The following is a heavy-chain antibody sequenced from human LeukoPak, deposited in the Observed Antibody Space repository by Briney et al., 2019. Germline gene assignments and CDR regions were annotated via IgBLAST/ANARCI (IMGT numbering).Heavy chain of an antibody. D-gene: IGHD6-13*01. CDR1: GFTVSSNY. CDR2: IYIGGST. J-gene: IGHJ1*01. CDR3: ASSSWSSEYFHY. V-gene: IGHV3-66*01. Sequence: GGSLRLSCAASGFTVSSNYMSWVRQAPGKGLEWASVIYIGGSTYYADSVKGRFTISRDNSKNTLYLQLNSLRAEDTAVYFCASSSWSSEYFHYWGQGTLVTVSS.